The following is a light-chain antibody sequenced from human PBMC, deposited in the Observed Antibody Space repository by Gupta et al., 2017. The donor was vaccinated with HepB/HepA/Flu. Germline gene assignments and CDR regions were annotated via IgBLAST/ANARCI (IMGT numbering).Light chain of an antibody. CDR3: QQSYSTPRT. CDR2: AVS. Sequence: VQLTQSPSSLSSSVGDRVTITCRASQSISRYLNWYQQKPGKAPKLLISAVSTLQSGVPSRFSGSGSGTDFTLTISSLQPEDFAIYYCQQSYSTPRTFGQGTKVEIK. J-gene: IGKJ1*01. CDR1: QSISRY. V-gene: IGKV1-39*01.